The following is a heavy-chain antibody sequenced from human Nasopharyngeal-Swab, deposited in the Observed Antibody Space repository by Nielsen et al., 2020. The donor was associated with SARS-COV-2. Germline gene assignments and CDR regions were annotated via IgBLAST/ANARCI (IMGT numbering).Heavy chain of an antibody. CDR1: GYTFTGYY. V-gene: IGHV1-2*02. Sequence: ASVKVSCKASGYTFTGYYMHWVRQAPGQGLEWMGWINPNSGGTNYAQKFQGRVTMTRDTSISTAYMELSRLRSDDPAVYYCARDPDQLPPSYPDYWGQGTLVTVSS. CDR3: ARDPDQLPPSYPDY. D-gene: IGHD2-2*01. CDR2: INPNSGGT. J-gene: IGHJ4*02.